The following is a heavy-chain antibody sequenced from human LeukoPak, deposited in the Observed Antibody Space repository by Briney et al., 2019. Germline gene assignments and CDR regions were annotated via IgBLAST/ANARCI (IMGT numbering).Heavy chain of an antibody. CDR2: IKQDGSEK. CDR1: GFTFSSYW. V-gene: IGHV3-7*01. Sequence: GGSLRLSCAASGFTFSSYWMSWVRQAPGKGLEWVANIKQDGSEKYYVDSVKGRFTISRDNAKNSLYLQMNSLRAEDTAVYYCARAGWGYCSSTSCYGWGHIDYRGQGTLVTVSS. D-gene: IGHD2-2*01. CDR3: ARAGWGYCSSTSCYGWGHIDY. J-gene: IGHJ4*02.